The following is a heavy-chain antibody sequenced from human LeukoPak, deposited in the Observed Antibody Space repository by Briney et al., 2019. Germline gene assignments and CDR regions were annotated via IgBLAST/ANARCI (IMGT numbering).Heavy chain of an antibody. CDR1: GYTFTSYG. D-gene: IGHD6-19*01. J-gene: IGHJ4*02. CDR2: ISAYNGNT. CDR3: ARDGQFHSSGWYVLLDY. V-gene: IGHV1-18*01. Sequence: ASVKVSCKASGYTFTSYGISWVRQAPGQGIEWMGGISAYNGNTNYAQKLQSTVTMTTVTSTSTAYMELRSLRSDDTAVYYCARDGQFHSSGWYVLLDYWGQGTLVTVSS.